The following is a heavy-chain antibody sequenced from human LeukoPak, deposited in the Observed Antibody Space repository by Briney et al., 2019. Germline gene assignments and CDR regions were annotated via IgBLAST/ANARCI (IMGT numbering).Heavy chain of an antibody. J-gene: IGHJ4*02. Sequence: GGSLRLSCAASGITFSSYAMNWVRQAPGKGLEWVSAIGGSGGSTYYADSVKGRFTISRDNSKNTLYLQLNSLRVEDTAVYYCAKDRSAARVGATPTYYFDYWGQGTLVTVSS. CDR3: AKDRSAARVGATPTYYFDY. CDR1: GITFSSYA. V-gene: IGHV3-23*01. CDR2: IGGSGGST. D-gene: IGHD1-26*01.